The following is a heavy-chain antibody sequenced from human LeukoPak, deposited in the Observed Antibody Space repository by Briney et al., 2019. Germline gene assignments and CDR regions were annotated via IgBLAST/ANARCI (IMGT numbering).Heavy chain of an antibody. V-gene: IGHV4-34*01. Sequence: PSETLSLTCTVSGGSISSYYWSWIRQPPGKGLEWIGEINHSGSTNYNPSLKSRVTISVDTSKNQFSLKLSSVTAADTAVYYCAREVRGSSWYYFDYWGQGTLVTVSS. CDR3: AREVRGSSWYYFDY. CDR1: GGSISSYY. J-gene: IGHJ4*02. CDR2: INHSGST. D-gene: IGHD6-13*01.